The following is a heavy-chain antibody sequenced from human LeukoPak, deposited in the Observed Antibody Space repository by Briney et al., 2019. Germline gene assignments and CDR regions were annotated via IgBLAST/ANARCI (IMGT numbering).Heavy chain of an antibody. CDR1: GYTFTGYY. J-gene: IGHJ4*02. V-gene: IGHV1-2*02. D-gene: IGHD6-19*01. CDR2: INPNSGGT. CDR3: ARVSWASIAVAGTSDY. Sequence: ASVKVSCKASGYTFTGYYMHWVRQAPGQGLEWMGWINPNSGGTNYAQKFQGRVTMTRDTSISTAYMELSRLRSDDTAVYYCARVSWASIAVAGTSDYWGQGTLVTVSS.